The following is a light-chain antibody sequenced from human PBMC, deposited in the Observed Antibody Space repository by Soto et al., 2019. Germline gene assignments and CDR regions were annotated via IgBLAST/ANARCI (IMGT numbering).Light chain of an antibody. Sequence: QSALTQPASVSGSPGQSITISCTGTSRDVGGYNYVSWYQQHPGKAPKLMIYEVSNRPSGVSNRFSGSKSGNTASLTISGLQAEDEADYYCSSYRSSRLYVFGTGTKLTVL. CDR3: SSYRSSRLYV. J-gene: IGLJ1*01. V-gene: IGLV2-14*01. CDR1: SRDVGGYNY. CDR2: EVS.